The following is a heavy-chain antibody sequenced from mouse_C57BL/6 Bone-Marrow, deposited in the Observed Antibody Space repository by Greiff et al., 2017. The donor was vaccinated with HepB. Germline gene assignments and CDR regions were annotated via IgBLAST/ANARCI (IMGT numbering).Heavy chain of an antibody. CDR1: GYTFTSYW. Sequence: QVQLQQPGAELVKPGASVKLSCKASGYTFTSYWMHWVKQRPGRGLEWIGRIDPNSGGTKYNEKFKSKATLTVDKPSSTAYMQLSSLTSEDSAVYYCARNFITTVVALPYAMDYWGQGTSVTVSS. V-gene: IGHV1-72*01. CDR3: ARNFITTVVALPYAMDY. J-gene: IGHJ4*01. D-gene: IGHD1-1*01. CDR2: IDPNSGGT.